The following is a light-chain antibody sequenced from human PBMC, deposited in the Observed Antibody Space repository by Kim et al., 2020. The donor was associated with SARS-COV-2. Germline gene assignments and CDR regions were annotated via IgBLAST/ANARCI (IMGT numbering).Light chain of an antibody. V-gene: IGKV1D-12*01. CDR2: AAS. CDR1: QSISSW. CDR3: QQTNSFPIT. J-gene: IGKJ5*01. Sequence: ASVGDRVTITCRASQSISSWLAWYQQKPGKAPEVLIFAASSLRSGVPSRFSGSGFGTDFTLTISSLQPEDSATYYCQQTNSFPITFGQGTRLEIK.